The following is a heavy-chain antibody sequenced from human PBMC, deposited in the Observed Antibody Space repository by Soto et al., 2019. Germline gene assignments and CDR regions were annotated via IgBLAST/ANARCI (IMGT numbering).Heavy chain of an antibody. J-gene: IGHJ5*02. V-gene: IGHV1-69*13. CDR3: ARGEQWLVLHWFDP. Sequence: SVKVSCKASGGTFSSYAISWVRQAPGQGLEWMGGIIPIFGTANYAQKFQGRVTITADESTSTAYMELSSLRSEDTAVYYCARGEQWLVLHWFDPWGQGTLVTVSS. CDR1: GGTFSSYA. D-gene: IGHD6-19*01. CDR2: IIPIFGTA.